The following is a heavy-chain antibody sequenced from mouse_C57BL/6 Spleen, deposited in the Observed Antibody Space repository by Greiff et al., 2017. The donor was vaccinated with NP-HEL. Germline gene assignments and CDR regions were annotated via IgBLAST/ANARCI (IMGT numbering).Heavy chain of an antibody. CDR3: ASRFPNYGSSPRYFDV. D-gene: IGHD1-1*01. CDR1: GYSITSGYY. Sequence: VQLQQSGPGLVKPSQSLSLTCSVTGYSITSGYYWNWIRQFPGNKLEWMGYISYDGSNNYNPSLKNRISITRDTSKNQFFLKLNSVTTEDTATYYCASRFPNYGSSPRYFDVWGTGTTVTVSS. V-gene: IGHV3-6*01. J-gene: IGHJ1*03. CDR2: ISYDGSN.